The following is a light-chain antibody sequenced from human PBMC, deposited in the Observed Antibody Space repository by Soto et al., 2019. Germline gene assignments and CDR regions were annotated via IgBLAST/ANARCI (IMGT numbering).Light chain of an antibody. CDR1: SSNIGKNY. CDR3: GAWDSSLCARL. V-gene: IGLV1-51*01. Sequence: SVLTQPPSVSAAPGQKVTISCSGSSSNIGKNYVTWYQQFPGTAPKILIYDNDKRPSGIPDRFSGSKSGTSATLGITGLQTGDEADYYCGAWDSSLCARLFGGGTQLTVL. J-gene: IGLJ2*01. CDR2: DND.